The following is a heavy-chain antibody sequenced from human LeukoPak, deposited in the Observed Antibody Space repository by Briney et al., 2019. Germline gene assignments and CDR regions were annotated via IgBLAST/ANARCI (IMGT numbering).Heavy chain of an antibody. CDR1: GFTFSTYA. J-gene: IGHJ1*01. Sequence: GGSLRLSCAASGFTFSTYAMSWVRHAPGKGLEWVSAISGSGDGTYYADSVKGRFSISRDNSKNTLYLQMNNLRAEDTALYYCAKRLGAADTYGRALDYWGQGTLVTVSS. D-gene: IGHD2-15*01. V-gene: IGHV3-23*01. CDR2: ISGSGDGT. CDR3: AKRLGAADTYGRALDY.